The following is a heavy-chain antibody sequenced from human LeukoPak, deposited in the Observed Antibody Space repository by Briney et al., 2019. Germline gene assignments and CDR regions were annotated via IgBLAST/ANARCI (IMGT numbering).Heavy chain of an antibody. CDR2: ISSSSSSTI. D-gene: IGHD6-19*01. J-gene: IGHJ4*02. V-gene: IGHV3-48*01. Sequence: PGGSLRLSCAASGFTFSSYSMNWVRQAPGKGLEWVSYISSSSSSTIYYADSVKGRFTISRDNAKNSLYLQMNSLRAEDTAVYYCIVLAVAGTFGFDYWGQGTLVTVSS. CDR1: GFTFSSYS. CDR3: IVLAVAGTFGFDY.